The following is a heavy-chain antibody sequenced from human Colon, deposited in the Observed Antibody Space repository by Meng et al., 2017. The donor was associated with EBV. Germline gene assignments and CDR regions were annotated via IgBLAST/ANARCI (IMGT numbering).Heavy chain of an antibody. CDR3: AREDDYGDYVAY. V-gene: IGHV4-4*02. CDR1: GASITSDNDW. Sequence: VQLLEPGPGLVRPSGTLSLTCDVAGASITSDNDWWSWGRQPPGKALEWLGEVYHDGSTNYSPSAQSRVTISMDKSENQFSLKLTSVNAADTAVYYCAREDDYGDYVAYWGQGILVTVSS. D-gene: IGHD4-17*01. J-gene: IGHJ4*02. CDR2: VYHDGST.